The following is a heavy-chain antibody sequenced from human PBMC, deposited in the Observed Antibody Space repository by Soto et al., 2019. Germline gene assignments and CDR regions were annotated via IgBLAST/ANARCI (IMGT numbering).Heavy chain of an antibody. CDR3: ARSGGLDD. CDR1: GYSFTSYA. V-gene: IGHV1-3*01. CDR2: INAANGNT. J-gene: IGHJ4*02. D-gene: IGHD3-10*01. Sequence: QVQLVQSGAEVKKPGASVKVSCKASGYSFTSYAIHWVRQAPGQGLVCMGWINAANGNTRYSQKFQGRVTSTRDTSATTSYMDLSSLTSEDTAVYYCARSGGLDDWGQGTLITVAS.